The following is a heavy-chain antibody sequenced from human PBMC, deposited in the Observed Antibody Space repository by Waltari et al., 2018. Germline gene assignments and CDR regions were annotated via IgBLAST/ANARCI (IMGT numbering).Heavy chain of an antibody. CDR3: ARLGPRGATMGYYYYYMDV. CDR2: INHSGST. J-gene: IGHJ6*03. D-gene: IGHD1-26*01. CDR1: GGSFRGYY. V-gene: IGHV4-34*01. Sequence: QVQLQQWGAGLLKPSETLSLTCAVYGGSFRGYYWSWIRQPPGKGLEWIGEINHSGSTNYNPSLKSRVTISVDTSKNQFSLKLSSVTAADTAVYYCARLGPRGATMGYYYYYMDVWGKGTTVTVSS.